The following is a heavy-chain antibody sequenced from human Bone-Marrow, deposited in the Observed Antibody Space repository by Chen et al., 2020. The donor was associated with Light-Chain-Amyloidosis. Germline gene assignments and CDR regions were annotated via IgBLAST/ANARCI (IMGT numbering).Heavy chain of an antibody. CDR2: IKQDGSEK. CDR1: GFTFSSHW. CDR3: AEINTN. Sequence: EVQLVESGGGLVQPGGSLRLFCVASGFTFSSHWMSWVRQAPGKGLEWVANIKQDGSEKYYADSVKGRFTISRXXXKNSLYLQMNSLRAEDTAVYYCAEINTNWGQGTLVTVSS. J-gene: IGHJ4*02. V-gene: IGHV3-7*01.